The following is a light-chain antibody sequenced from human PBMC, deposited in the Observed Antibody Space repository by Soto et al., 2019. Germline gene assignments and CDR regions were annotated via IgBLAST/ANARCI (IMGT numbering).Light chain of an antibody. CDR2: DVS. CDR1: SSDVGGYNY. Sequence: QSLLTQPSSVSGSPGQSITISCTGTSSDVGGYNYVSWYQHHPGKAPKLMIYDVSNRPSGVSNRLSGSKSGNTASLTISGLQPEDEADYYCSSYTTSNTRQIVFGTGTKVTVL. CDR3: SSYTTSNTRQIV. V-gene: IGLV2-14*03. J-gene: IGLJ1*01.